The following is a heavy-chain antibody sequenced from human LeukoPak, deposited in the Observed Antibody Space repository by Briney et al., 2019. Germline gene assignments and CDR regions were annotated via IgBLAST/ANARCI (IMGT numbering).Heavy chain of an antibody. J-gene: IGHJ4*02. CDR1: GDSVSSHLVT. D-gene: IGHD1-26*01. Sequence: SQTLSLTCAISGDSVSSHLVTWSWIRQSPSRGLEWLGRTYYRSKWSNDFAESVKSRIIIDPDTSKNQFSLQLNSVTPDDTAVYYCARAQGGIFVNWGQGTLVTVSS. V-gene: IGHV6-1*01. CDR2: TYYRSKWSN. CDR3: ARAQGGIFVN.